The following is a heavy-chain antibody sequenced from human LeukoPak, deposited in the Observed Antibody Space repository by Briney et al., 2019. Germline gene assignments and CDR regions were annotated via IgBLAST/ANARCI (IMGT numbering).Heavy chain of an antibody. CDR1: GFTFTSSA. D-gene: IGHD5-12*01. J-gene: IGHJ4*02. Sequence: SVKVSCKACGFTFTSSAMQWVRQARGQRLEWIGWIVVGSGNTNYAQKFQERVTTTRDMSTSTAYMELSSLRSEDTAVYYCAAAEVLEWLRFDYWGQGTLVTVSS. CDR2: IVVGSGNT. V-gene: IGHV1-58*02. CDR3: AAAEVLEWLRFDY.